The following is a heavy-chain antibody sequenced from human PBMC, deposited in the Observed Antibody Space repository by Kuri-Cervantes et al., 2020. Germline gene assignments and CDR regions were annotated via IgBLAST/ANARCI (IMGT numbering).Heavy chain of an antibody. CDR2: INWNGGST. Sequence: GESLKISCAASGFTFDDYGMSWVRQAPGKGLEWVSGINWNGGSTGYADSVKGRFTISRDNAKSSLYLQMNSLRAEDTAVYYCARADYGDYVDYYYYMDVWGKGTTVTVSS. CDR1: GFTFDDYG. CDR3: ARADYGDYVDYYYYMDV. J-gene: IGHJ6*03. V-gene: IGHV3-20*04. D-gene: IGHD4-17*01.